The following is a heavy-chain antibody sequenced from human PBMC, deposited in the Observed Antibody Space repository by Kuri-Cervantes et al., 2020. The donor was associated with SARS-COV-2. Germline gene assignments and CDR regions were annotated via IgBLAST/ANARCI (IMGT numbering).Heavy chain of an antibody. V-gene: IGHV4-38-2*01. CDR1: GYSISSGYY. Sequence: SQTLSLTCAVSGYSISSGYYWGWIRQPPGKGLGWIGSIYHIGNTYYNPSLKSRVTISVDISKNQFSLKLSSVTAADTAMYYCARTLMGGCCMASWGQGTLVTVSS. J-gene: IGHJ5*02. D-gene: IGHD2-15*01. CDR2: IYHIGNT. CDR3: ARTLMGGCCMAS.